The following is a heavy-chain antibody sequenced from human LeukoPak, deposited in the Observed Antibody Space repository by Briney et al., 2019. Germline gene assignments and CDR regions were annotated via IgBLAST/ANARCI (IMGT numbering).Heavy chain of an antibody. CDR3: VKGQYYDFWSGYSFDY. J-gene: IGHJ4*02. Sequence: PGGSLRLSCAASGFTFSSYAMSWVRQAPGKGLEWVSAISGSGGSTYYADSVKGRFTISRDNSKNTLYLQMNSLRAEDTAVYYCVKGQYYDFWSGYSFDYWGQGTLVTVSS. CDR2: ISGSGGST. D-gene: IGHD3-3*01. CDR1: GFTFSSYA. V-gene: IGHV3-23*01.